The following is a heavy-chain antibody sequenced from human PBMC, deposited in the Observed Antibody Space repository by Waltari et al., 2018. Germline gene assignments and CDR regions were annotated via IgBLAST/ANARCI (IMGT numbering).Heavy chain of an antibody. CDR2: IKYDGSEK. CDR3: ARRDQGVIMDV. Sequence: EVQLVESGGGLVQPGGSRRLSCAASGLPFSSFWMTWVRQAPGKGLEWVANIKYDGSEKYYVDSVKGRFTVSRDNAKNSLYLQMNSLRAEDTAEYYCARRDQGVIMDVWGKGTTVTVSS. J-gene: IGHJ6*04. V-gene: IGHV3-7*01. D-gene: IGHD3-10*01. CDR1: GLPFSSFW.